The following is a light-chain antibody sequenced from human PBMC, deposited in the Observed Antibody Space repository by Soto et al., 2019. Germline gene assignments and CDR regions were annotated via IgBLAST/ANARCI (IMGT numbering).Light chain of an antibody. CDR1: QSVSSD. CDR2: SAS. Sequence: EIAMTTSPATLSVFPWARATLSCIASQSVSSDLAWYHQKPGQAPRLLIYSASTRATGIPARFSGSGSGTEFTLTINSLQSEDFAIYYCQQYNNWPRTFGQGTKVDI. J-gene: IGKJ1*01. CDR3: QQYNNWPRT. V-gene: IGKV3-15*01.